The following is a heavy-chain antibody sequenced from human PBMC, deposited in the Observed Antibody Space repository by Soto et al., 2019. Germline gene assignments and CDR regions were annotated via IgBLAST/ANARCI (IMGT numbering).Heavy chain of an antibody. D-gene: IGHD2-15*01. CDR1: GFTFSGSA. CDR3: TTGGCSGDSCYDYTYYYGMDV. Sequence: PGGSLRLSCAASGFTFSGSAIHWVRQASGKGLEWVGRIRNKAYTYATAYAASMKDRFTISRDDSRNTAYLQMKSLKTEDTAVYYCTTGGCSGDSCYDYTYYYGMDVWGQGTTVTVSS. J-gene: IGHJ6*02. V-gene: IGHV3-73*01. CDR2: IRNKAYTYAT.